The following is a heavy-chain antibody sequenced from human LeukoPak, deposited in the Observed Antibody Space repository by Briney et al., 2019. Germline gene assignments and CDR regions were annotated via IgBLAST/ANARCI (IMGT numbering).Heavy chain of an antibody. D-gene: IGHD1-26*01. V-gene: IGHV3-48*03. CDR2: ISSSGSPI. CDR1: GFTFSSFD. CDR3: ARDREGATLNDAFDI. Sequence: GGSLRLSCAASGFTFSSFDMNWVRQAPGKGLEWISYISSSGSPIYYADSVKGRFTISRNNAKNSLYLQMNSLRAEDTAVYYCARDREGATLNDAFDIWGQGTMVTVSS. J-gene: IGHJ3*02.